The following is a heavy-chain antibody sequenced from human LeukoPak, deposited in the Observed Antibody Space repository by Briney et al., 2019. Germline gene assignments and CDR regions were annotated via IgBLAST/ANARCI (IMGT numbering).Heavy chain of an antibody. CDR2: MNEDGSEK. CDR1: GFAFSNYW. D-gene: IGHD6-13*01. J-gene: IGHJ3*02. V-gene: IGHV3-7*01. Sequence: PGGSLRLSCAASGFAFSNYWMSWVRQAPGKGLEWVANMNEDGSEKNYVDSVKGRFTISRDNAQDSLYLQMNSLRAEDTAVYYCASIAASVAFDIWGQGTMVTVSS. CDR3: ASIAASVAFDI.